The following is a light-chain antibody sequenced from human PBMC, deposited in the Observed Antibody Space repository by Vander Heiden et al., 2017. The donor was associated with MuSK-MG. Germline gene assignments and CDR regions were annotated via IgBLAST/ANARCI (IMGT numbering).Light chain of an antibody. Sequence: SSDLTQPPSVSVSPGQTASITCSGDNLGANYACWYQQKPRQSPVLLRDQDRKRPSGIPEGFSGANSGTTATLTISGTQAREEADYYCQAWDSSTYNVVFGGGTKLTVL. CDR3: QAWDSSTYNVV. CDR2: QDR. V-gene: IGLV3-1*01. CDR1: NLGANY. J-gene: IGLJ2*01.